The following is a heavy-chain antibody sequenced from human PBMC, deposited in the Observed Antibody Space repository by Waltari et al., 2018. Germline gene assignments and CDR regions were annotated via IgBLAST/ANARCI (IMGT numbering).Heavy chain of an antibody. J-gene: IGHJ4*02. CDR3: VRERWSGSTSPPGY. V-gene: IGHV7-4-1*02. CDR1: GYTFTSYN. Sequence: QVQLVQSGSELKKPGASVKVSCKAYGYTFTSYNLNWLRQAPGQGLDWMGWINTRTGSPTYVQGFRGRFVFALDTSVSTAYLQINRLKAEDTAVYYWVRERWSGSTSPPGYWGQGTPVTVSS. CDR2: INTRTGSP. D-gene: IGHD1-7*01.